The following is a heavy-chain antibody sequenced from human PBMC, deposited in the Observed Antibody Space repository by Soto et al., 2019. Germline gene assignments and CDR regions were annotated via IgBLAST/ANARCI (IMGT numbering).Heavy chain of an antibody. CDR3: ARGKNDYGINWFDP. CDR2: INAGNGNT. V-gene: IGHV1-3*01. Sequence: ASVKVSCKASGYTFTNYAIHWVRQAPGQRLERMGWINAGNGNTKYSQKFQGRVTITRDTSASTAYMELSSLRSEDTAVYYCARGKNDYGINWFDPWGQGTLVTAPQ. D-gene: IGHD3-10*01. CDR1: GYTFTNYA. J-gene: IGHJ5*02.